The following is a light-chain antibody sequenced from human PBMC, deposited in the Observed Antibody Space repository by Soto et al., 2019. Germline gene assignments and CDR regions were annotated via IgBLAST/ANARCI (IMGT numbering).Light chain of an antibody. CDR3: QQSDSSPLT. J-gene: IGKJ4*01. V-gene: IGKV3-20*01. Sequence: EIVLTQSPGTLSLSPGERATLSCRASQSVSNNYLAWYQQKTGQAPRLLIYGASSRSTGIPDRFSGSGSATDFTLTISRLEPEDVSVYFCQQSDSSPLTFGGGTKVEIK. CDR2: GAS. CDR1: QSVSNNY.